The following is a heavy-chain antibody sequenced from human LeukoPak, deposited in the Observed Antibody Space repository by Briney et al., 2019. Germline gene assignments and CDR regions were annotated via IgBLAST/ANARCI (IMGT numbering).Heavy chain of an antibody. CDR2: ISSDGSKK. D-gene: IGHD5-18*01. CDR3: ARDFWGGYSYGYRYYFDY. V-gene: IGHV3-30-3*01. CDR1: GFTFSSEA. Sequence: GGSLRLSCAASGFTFSSEAMHWVRQAPGKGLEWVAIISSDGSKKYYADSVKGRFTISRDDPKNTLYLQMNSLRVEDTTMYYCARDFWGGYSYGYRYYFDYWGQGTLVTVSS. J-gene: IGHJ4*02.